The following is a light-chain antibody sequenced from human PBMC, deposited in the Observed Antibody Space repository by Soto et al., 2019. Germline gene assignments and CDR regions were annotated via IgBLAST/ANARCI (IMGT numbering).Light chain of an antibody. J-gene: IGKJ3*01. CDR3: QQYGSSAFT. CDR1: QSVSSSY. Sequence: ESVLTQSPGTLSLSPGERATLSCRASQSVSSSYLAWYQQKTGQAPRLLIYGASSRATGIPDRFSGSGSGTDFTLTISRLEPEDFAVDYCQQYGSSAFTFGPGTKVDIK. V-gene: IGKV3-20*01. CDR2: GAS.